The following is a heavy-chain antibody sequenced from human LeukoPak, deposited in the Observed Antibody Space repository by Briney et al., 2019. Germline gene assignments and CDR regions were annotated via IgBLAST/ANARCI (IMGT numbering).Heavy chain of an antibody. J-gene: IGHJ4*02. Sequence: ASVKVSCKASGYTFTSYDINWVRQATGQGLEWMGWMNPNSGNTGYAQKFQGRVTMTRDTSISTAYMELSRLRSDDTAVYYCARSGGAAAGTPLGYWGQGTLVTVSS. CDR2: MNPNSGNT. D-gene: IGHD6-13*01. CDR3: ARSGGAAAGTPLGY. CDR1: GYTFTSYD. V-gene: IGHV1-8*01.